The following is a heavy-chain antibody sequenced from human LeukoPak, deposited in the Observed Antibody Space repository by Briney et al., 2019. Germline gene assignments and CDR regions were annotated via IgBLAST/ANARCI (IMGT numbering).Heavy chain of an antibody. CDR1: GGSISAYY. CDR2: ISYSGST. CDR3: ARYGMATIQFFDY. J-gene: IGHJ4*02. V-gene: IGHV4-59*01. Sequence: PSETLSLTCTVSGGSISAYYWSWIRQPPGKGLDWIGYISYSGSTKYNPSLKSRVTISVDTSKNQFSLKLSSVTAADTAVYYCARYGMATIQFFDYWGQGTLFTFSS. D-gene: IGHD5-24*01.